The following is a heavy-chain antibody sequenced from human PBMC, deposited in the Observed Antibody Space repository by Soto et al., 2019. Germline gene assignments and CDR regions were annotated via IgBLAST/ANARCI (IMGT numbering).Heavy chain of an antibody. Sequence: SETLSLTCAVYGGSFSGYYWSWIRQRPGKGLEWIGEINHSGSTNYNPSLKSRVTISVDTSKNQFSLKLSSVTAADTAVYYCARGGTAYYDVWSGHTYLDYWGQGTLVTVSS. CDR2: INHSGST. D-gene: IGHD3-3*01. CDR1: GGSFSGYY. V-gene: IGHV4-34*01. J-gene: IGHJ4*02. CDR3: ARGGTAYYDVWSGHTYLDY.